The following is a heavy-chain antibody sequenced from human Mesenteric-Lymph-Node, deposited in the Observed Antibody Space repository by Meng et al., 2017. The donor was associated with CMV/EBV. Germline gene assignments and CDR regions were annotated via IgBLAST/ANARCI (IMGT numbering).Heavy chain of an antibody. CDR2: ISDGSVDRT. D-gene: IGHD2-8*02. CDR1: TFSNFA. Sequence: TFSNFAMTWCRQAPGKGLEWVSAISDGSVDRTYYADSVKGRFTISRDNTKNTLHLQMNSLRAEDTAVYYCARVGAGVLGDWYFDLWGRGTLVTVSS. CDR3: ARVGAGVLGDWYFDL. V-gene: IGHV3-23*01. J-gene: IGHJ2*01.